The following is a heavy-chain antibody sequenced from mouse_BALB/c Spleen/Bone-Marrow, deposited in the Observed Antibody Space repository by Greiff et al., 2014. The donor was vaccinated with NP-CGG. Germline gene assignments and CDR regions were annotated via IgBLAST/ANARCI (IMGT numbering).Heavy chain of an antibody. CDR2: ILPGSVTT. J-gene: IGHJ2*01. V-gene: IGHV1-9*01. Sequence: QVQLQQSGAELMKPGASVKISCKATGYTFSSYWIEWIKQRPGQGLEWIGEILPGSVTTNYNGRFKGKATFTADTSSNTAYMQLSSLTSEDSAVYYRARDHFDYWGPGTTLTVSS. CDR3: ARDHFDY. CDR1: GYTFSSYW.